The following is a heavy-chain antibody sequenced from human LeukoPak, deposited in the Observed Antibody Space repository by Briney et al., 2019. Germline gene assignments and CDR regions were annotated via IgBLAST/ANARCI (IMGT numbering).Heavy chain of an antibody. CDR1: GGSISSYY. V-gene: IGHV4-4*09. J-gene: IGHJ6*03. CDR3: ARHARKYYYYYWDV. Sequence: SETLSLTCTVSGGSISSYYWSWIRQPPGKGLEWIGYIYTSGSTNYNPSLKSRVTISVDTSKNQFSLKLSSVTAADTAVYYCARHARKYYYYYWDVGAKGTRFTVS. CDR2: IYTSGST.